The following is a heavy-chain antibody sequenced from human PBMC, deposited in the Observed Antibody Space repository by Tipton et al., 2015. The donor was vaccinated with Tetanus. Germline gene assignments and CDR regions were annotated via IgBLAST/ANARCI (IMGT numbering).Heavy chain of an antibody. Sequence: TLSLTCTVSGGSVSSGTNYWSWIRQPPGKGLEWIGCIYYSGGTNYNPSLKSRVTISVDTSKNQLSLKLSAVTAADTAVFYCARGVDLTGYDRACCFYAMDVWGQGTTVTVSS. CDR2: IYYSGGT. CDR1: GGSVSSGTNY. CDR3: ARGVDLTGYDRACCFYAMDV. D-gene: IGHD3-9*01. J-gene: IGHJ6*02. V-gene: IGHV4-61*01.